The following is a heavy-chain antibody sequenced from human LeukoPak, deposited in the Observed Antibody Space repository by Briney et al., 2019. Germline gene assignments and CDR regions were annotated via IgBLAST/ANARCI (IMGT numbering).Heavy chain of an antibody. CDR3: AKLFYSSGMYHFDY. D-gene: IGHD3-10*01. J-gene: IGHJ4*02. CDR2: ISGSGGGA. CDR1: GFTFSSSA. V-gene: IGHV3-23*01. Sequence: GGSLRLACATSGFTFSSSAMSWVRQAPGKGLAWVSTISGSGGGAYYADSVKGRFTISRDNSKNTLYLQMNSLRAEDTAVFYCAKLFYSSGMYHFDYWGQGTLVTVSS.